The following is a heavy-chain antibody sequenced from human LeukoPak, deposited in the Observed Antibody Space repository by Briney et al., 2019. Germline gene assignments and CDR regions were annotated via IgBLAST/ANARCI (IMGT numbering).Heavy chain of an antibody. D-gene: IGHD3-10*01. V-gene: IGHV1-18*01. CDR3: ARDWRIMVREPPPDY. CDR2: ISAYNGNT. CDR1: GYTFTSYG. J-gene: IGHJ4*02. Sequence: ASVKVSCRASGYTFTSYGISWVRQAPGQGLEWMGWISAYNGNTNYAQKLQGRVTMTTDTSTSTAYMELRSLRSDDTAVYYCARDWRIMVREPPPDYWGQGTLVTVSS.